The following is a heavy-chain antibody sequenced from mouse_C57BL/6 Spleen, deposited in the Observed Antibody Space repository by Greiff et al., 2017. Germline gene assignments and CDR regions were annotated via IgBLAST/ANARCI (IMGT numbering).Heavy chain of an antibody. V-gene: IGHV1-50*01. CDR2: IDPSDSYT. J-gene: IGHJ2*01. Sequence: QVQLQQPGAELVKPGASVKLSCKASGYTFTSYWMQWVKQRPGQGLEWIGEIDPSDSYTNYNQKFKGKATLTVDTSSSTAYMQLSSLTSEDAAVYYCARGTMVTTSYFDYWGQGTTLTVSS. CDR1: GYTFTSYW. CDR3: ARGTMVTTSYFDY. D-gene: IGHD2-2*01.